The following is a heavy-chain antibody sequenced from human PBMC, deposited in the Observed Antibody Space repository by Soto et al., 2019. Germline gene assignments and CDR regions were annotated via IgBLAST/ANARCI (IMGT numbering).Heavy chain of an antibody. J-gene: IGHJ3*02. Sequence: EVQLVESGGGLVQPGGSLRLSCAASGFTFSSYWMSWVRQAPGKGLEWVANIKQDGSEKYYVDSVKGRFTISRDNVKNSMYMQMNSRVDEDTAVYYCAGVDGRGGSCYDAFDIWGQGTMVTVSS. CDR3: AGVDGRGGSCYDAFDI. V-gene: IGHV3-7*01. CDR2: IKQDGSEK. CDR1: GFTFSSYW. D-gene: IGHD2-15*01.